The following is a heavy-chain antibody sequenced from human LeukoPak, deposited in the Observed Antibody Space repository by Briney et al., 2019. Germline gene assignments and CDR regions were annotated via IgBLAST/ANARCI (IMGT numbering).Heavy chain of an antibody. CDR1: GGSFSGYY. D-gene: IGHD3-22*01. J-gene: IGHJ4*02. Sequence: TSETLSLTCAVYGGSFSGYYWSWIRQPPGKGLEWIGEINHSGSTNYNPSLKSRVTISVDTSKNQFSLKLSSVTAADTAVYYCARAGGYYDSSGYYYFDYWSQGTLVTVSS. V-gene: IGHV4-34*01. CDR3: ARAGGYYDSSGYYYFDY. CDR2: INHSGST.